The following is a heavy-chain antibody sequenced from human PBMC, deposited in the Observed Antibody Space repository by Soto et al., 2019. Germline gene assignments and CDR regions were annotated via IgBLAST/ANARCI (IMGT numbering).Heavy chain of an antibody. J-gene: IGHJ2*01. Sequence: QVQLVQSGAEVKEPGSSVKVSCKASGGTFSSYAISWVRQAPGQGLEWMGGIIPIFGTANYAQKFQGRVTITADESTSTAYMELSSLRSEDTAVYYCARDRSPTYNWNQGDFDLWGRGTLVTVSS. V-gene: IGHV1-69*01. D-gene: IGHD1-20*01. CDR3: ARDRSPTYNWNQGDFDL. CDR2: IIPIFGTA. CDR1: GGTFSSYA.